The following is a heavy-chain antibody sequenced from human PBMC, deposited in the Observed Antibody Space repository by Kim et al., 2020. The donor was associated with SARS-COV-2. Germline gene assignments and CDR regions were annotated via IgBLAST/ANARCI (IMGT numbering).Heavy chain of an antibody. CDR3: AKAFRSLRYPFDY. J-gene: IGHJ4*02. CDR1: GGSFSGYY. Sequence: SETLSLTCAVYGGSFSGYYWSWIRQPPGKGLEWIGEINHSGSTNYNPSLKSRVTISVDTSKNQFSLKLSSVTAADTAVYYCAKAFRSLRYPFDYWGQGTLVTVSS. V-gene: IGHV4-34*01. CDR2: INHSGST. D-gene: IGHD3-16*02.